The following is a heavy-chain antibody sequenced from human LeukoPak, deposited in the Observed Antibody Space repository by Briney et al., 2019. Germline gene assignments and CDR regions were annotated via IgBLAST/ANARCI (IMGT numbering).Heavy chain of an antibody. J-gene: IGHJ4*02. CDR2: IIPILGIA. CDR3: ARDSRSVGYGSGSYYNN. Sequence: SVTVSFKASGGTFSSYAISWVRQAPGQGLEWMGMIIPILGIANYAQKFQGRVTITANKSTSTAYMELSSLRSEDTAVYYCARDSRSVGYGSGSYYNNWGQGTLVTVSS. D-gene: IGHD3-10*01. CDR1: GGTFSSYA. V-gene: IGHV1-69*04.